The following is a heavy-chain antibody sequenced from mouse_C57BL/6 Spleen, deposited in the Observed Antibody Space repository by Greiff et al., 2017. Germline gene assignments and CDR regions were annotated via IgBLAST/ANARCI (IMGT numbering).Heavy chain of an antibody. CDR2: IYPGGGDT. CDR1: GYAFSSSW. CDR3: AQRTEDSNIYWYFDG. V-gene: IGHV1-82*01. J-gene: IGHJ1*03. Sequence: VQLQQSGPELVKPGASVKISCKASGYAFSSSWMNWVKQRPGKGLEWIGRIYPGGGDTNYTGKFKGKATLTTDKSSSTAYMQLSRLTSEDSAVYFCAQRTEDSNIYWYFDGWGTGTTVTVSS. D-gene: IGHD2-5*01.